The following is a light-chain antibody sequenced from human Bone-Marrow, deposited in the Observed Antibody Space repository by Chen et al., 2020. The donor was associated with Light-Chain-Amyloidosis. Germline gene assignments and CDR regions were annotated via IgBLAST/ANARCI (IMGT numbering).Light chain of an antibody. J-gene: IGLJ3*02. CDR3: QVWDRSSGRPV. CDR1: NIGPTS. V-gene: IGLV3-21*02. Sequence: SYVLTQPSSVSVAPGQTATIACGGNNIGPTSVHWYQQTPGQAPLLVVYDDSDRPSGIPERLSGTHSANTATLTISRVESGDGAGYYCQVWDRSSGRPVFGGGTKLTVL. CDR2: DDS.